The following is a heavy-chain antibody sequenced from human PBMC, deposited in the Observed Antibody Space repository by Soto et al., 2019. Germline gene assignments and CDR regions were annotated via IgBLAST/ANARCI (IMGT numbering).Heavy chain of an antibody. D-gene: IGHD3-10*01. Sequence: ASVKVSCKASGYPFTTYHLHWVQQAPGQGLEWMGIVYVTGTGTRSAQKFQGRLTMTRDRSTSTVYMELSSMRSEDTAVYYCARPEGYGSGSYYFDSWGQGTLVTVSS. CDR2: VYVTGTGT. CDR1: GYPFTTYH. CDR3: ARPEGYGSGSYYFDS. V-gene: IGHV1-46*01. J-gene: IGHJ4*02.